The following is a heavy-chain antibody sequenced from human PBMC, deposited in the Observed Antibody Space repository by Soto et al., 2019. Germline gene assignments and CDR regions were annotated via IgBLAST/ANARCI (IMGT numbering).Heavy chain of an antibody. CDR1: GFRFDDYA. J-gene: IGHJ4*02. V-gene: IGHV3-9*01. CDR3: SKDYYSDTTGSYFDY. D-gene: IGHD3-22*01. Sequence: EVQLVESGGGLEQPGRSLRLSCEASGFRFDDYAMHWVRQPPGKGLEWVSGISWNSGNIGYADSVKGRFTISRDNAKNSLYLQMNSLRAEDTALYYCSKDYYSDTTGSYFDYWGQGTLVTVSS. CDR2: ISWNSGNI.